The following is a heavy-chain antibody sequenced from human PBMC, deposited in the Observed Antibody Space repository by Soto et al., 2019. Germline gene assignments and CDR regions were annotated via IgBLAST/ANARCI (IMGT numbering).Heavy chain of an antibody. J-gene: IGHJ4*02. CDR2: IYYSGST. V-gene: IGHV4-59*01. CDR1: GGSISPYY. CDR3: ARAAYYSDSFGYFLDQ. D-gene: IGHD3-22*01. Sequence: QVQLQASGPGLVQPSVTLSLTCTVSGGSISPYYWSWIRQPPVKGLEWIGYIYYSGSTNYNPSLKSRVPISVDTSTNQCSLKLTSVTAADKAVYYCARAAYYSDSFGYFLDQWGQGTLVTVSS.